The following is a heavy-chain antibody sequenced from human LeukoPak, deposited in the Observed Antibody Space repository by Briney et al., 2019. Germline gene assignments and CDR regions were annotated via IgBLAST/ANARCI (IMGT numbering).Heavy chain of an antibody. Sequence: GASVKVSCKASGYTFTGYYMHWVRQAPGQGLEWMGWINPNSGGTNYAQKFQGRVTMTRDMSTSTVYMELSSLRSEDTAVYYCARISGAFDIWGQGTMVTVSS. J-gene: IGHJ3*02. CDR3: ARISGAFDI. CDR2: INPNSGGT. CDR1: GYTFTGYY. V-gene: IGHV1-2*02.